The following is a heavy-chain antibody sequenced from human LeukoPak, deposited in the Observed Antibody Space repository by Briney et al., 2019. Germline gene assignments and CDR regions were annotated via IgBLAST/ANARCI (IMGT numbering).Heavy chain of an antibody. CDR2: IRYDGSNK. Sequence: GGSLRLSCAASGFTFSNAWMSWVRQAPGKGLEWVAFIRYDGSNKYYADSVKGRFTISRDNSKNTLYLQMNSLRAEDTAVYYCAKAIFGVVTPFDYWGQGTLVTVSS. CDR3: AKAIFGVVTPFDY. J-gene: IGHJ4*02. D-gene: IGHD3-3*01. CDR1: GFTFSNAW. V-gene: IGHV3-30*02.